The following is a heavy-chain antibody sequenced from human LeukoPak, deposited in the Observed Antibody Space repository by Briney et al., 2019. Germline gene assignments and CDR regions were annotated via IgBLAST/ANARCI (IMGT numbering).Heavy chain of an antibody. CDR1: GLTFSSYG. D-gene: IGHD7-27*01. J-gene: IGHJ4*02. V-gene: IGHV3-30*18. CDR2: ISYDGSNK. Sequence: GGSLRLSCAASGLTFSSYGMHWVRQAPGKGLEWVAVISYDGSNKYYADSVKGRFTISRDNSKNTLFLQMNSLRAEDTAVYYCAKDGGLWVSAHWGDSWGRGTLVTASS. CDR3: AKDGGLWVSAHWGDS.